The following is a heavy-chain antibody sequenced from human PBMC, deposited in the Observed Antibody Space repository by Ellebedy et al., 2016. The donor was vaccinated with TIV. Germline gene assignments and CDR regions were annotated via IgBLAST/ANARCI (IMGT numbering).Heavy chain of an antibody. CDR3: TRHEGASFGS. J-gene: IGHJ4*02. CDR2: VHNSGST. Sequence: SETLSLXXSVSNASVNSIYWSWIRQTPGKGLEWIGYVHNSGSTYYNVPFKSRVSISIDSSKKNVFLNLRSVTAADTAFYYCTRHEGASFGSWGQGTLVTVSS. CDR1: NASVNSIY. V-gene: IGHV4-59*08. D-gene: IGHD3-16*01.